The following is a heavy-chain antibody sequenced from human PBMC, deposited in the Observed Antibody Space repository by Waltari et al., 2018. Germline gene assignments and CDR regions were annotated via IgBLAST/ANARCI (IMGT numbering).Heavy chain of an antibody. D-gene: IGHD1-26*01. CDR1: GDSMYEYY. CDR3: ARDGHGRSWDLLPLDH. J-gene: IGHJ4*02. V-gene: IGHV4-4*07. CDR2: IFVGDSI. Sequence: QVQLQESGPGLVKPSETLSLTCNVSGDSMYEYYWSWLRQPAGQGLEWVGRIFVGDSINYNPSCRSRGTRSLETSKKQFSLKLRSVTAADTAVYYCARDGHGRSWDLLPLDHWGQGSLVTVSS.